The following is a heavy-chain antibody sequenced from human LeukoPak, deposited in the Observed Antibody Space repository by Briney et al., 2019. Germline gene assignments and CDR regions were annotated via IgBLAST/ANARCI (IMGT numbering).Heavy chain of an antibody. Sequence: PGGSLRLSCAASGFTFSDQYMDWVRQAPGKGLEWVGGTRNKANSYTTEYAASVKGRFIISRDDSKNSLYLQMNSLKTEDTAVYYCARAPITVAGIDYWGQGTLVTVSS. CDR2: TRNKANSYTT. V-gene: IGHV3-72*01. D-gene: IGHD6-19*01. J-gene: IGHJ4*02. CDR1: GFTFSDQY. CDR3: ARAPITVAGIDY.